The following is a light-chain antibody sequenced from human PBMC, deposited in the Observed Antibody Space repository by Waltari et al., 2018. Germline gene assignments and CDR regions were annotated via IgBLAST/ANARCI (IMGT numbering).Light chain of an antibody. J-gene: IGLJ2*01. V-gene: IGLV3-27*01. Sequence: SYELTQPSSVSVSPGQTATITCSGDVLAEKYVRWFQQKPGQAPILILYKDTDRPSGLPERFSGSSSGSSVTLTIRGALPEDEADYYCHAAADNNWFFGGGTKLTVL. CDR1: VLAEKY. CDR3: HAAADNNWF. CDR2: KDT.